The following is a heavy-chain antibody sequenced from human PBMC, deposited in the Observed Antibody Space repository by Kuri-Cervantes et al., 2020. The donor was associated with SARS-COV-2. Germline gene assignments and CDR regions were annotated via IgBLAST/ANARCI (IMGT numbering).Heavy chain of an antibody. Sequence: ASVKVSCKASGGTFSSYAISWVRQAPGQGLEWMGWMNPNSGNTGYAQKFQGRVTMTRNTSISTACMELSSLRSEDTAVYYCARVASSWYSLDYYYYMDVWGKGTTVTVSS. CDR3: ARVASSWYSLDYYYYMDV. V-gene: IGHV1-8*02. CDR2: MNPNSGNT. D-gene: IGHD6-13*01. CDR1: GGTFSSYA. J-gene: IGHJ6*03.